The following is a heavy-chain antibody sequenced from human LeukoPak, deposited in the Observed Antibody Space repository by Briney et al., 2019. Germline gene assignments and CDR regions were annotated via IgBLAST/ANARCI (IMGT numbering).Heavy chain of an antibody. CDR1: GFTFSSYG. CDR2: IWYDGSNK. V-gene: IGHV3-33*01. Sequence: GGSLRLSCAASGFTFSSYGMHWVRQAPGKGLQWVAVIWYDGSNKYYADSVKGRFTISRDNSKNTLYLQMDSLRAEDKAVYYCARGVYSGSSTFDYWGQGTLVTVSS. D-gene: IGHD1-26*01. J-gene: IGHJ4*02. CDR3: ARGVYSGSSTFDY.